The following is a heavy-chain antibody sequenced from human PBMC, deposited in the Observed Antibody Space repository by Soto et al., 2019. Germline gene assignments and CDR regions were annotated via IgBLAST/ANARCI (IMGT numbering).Heavy chain of an antibody. D-gene: IGHD6-13*01. V-gene: IGHV3-30-3*01. CDR1: GFTFSSYA. J-gene: IGHJ4*02. CDR3: ASEQLVPVRYFDY. Sequence: QVQLVESGGGVVQPGRSLRLSCAASGFTFSSYAMHWVRQAPGKGLEWVAVISYDGSNKYYADSVKGRFTISRDNSKNTLYLQMNSLRAEDTAVYYCASEQLVPVRYFDYWGQGTLVSVSS. CDR2: ISYDGSNK.